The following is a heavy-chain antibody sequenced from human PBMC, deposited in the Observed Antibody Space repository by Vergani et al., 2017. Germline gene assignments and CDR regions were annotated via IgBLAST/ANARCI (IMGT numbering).Heavy chain of an antibody. Sequence: EVQLVQSGAEVKKPGESLRISCKGSGYSFTSYRISWVRQMPGKGLEWMGRIDPSDSYTNYSPSFQGHVNSSADKSISTAYLQWSSLKASDTAMYYCARRSEGSGSHRSAYYYYGMDVWGRGTTVTVSS. J-gene: IGHJ6*02. CDR1: GYSFTSYR. CDR3: ARRSEGSGSHRSAYYYYGMDV. V-gene: IGHV5-10-1*01. CDR2: IDPSDSYT. D-gene: IGHD3-10*01.